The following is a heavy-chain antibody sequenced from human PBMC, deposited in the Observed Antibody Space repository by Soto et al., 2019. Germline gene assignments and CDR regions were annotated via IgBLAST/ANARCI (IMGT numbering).Heavy chain of an antibody. J-gene: IGHJ3*02. CDR1: GFTFSSYA. CDR2: ISYDGSNK. Sequence: QVQLVESGGGVVQPGRSLRLSCAASGFTFSSYAMHWVRQAPGKGLEWVAVISYDGSNKYYADSVKGRFTISRDNSKNTLYLEMNRLRAEDTAVYYCARTWIQSPDAFDIWGQGTMVTVSS. D-gene: IGHD5-18*01. V-gene: IGHV3-30-3*01. CDR3: ARTWIQSPDAFDI.